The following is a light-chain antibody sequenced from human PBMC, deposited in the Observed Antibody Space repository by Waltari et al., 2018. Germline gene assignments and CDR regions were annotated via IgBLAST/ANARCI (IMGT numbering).Light chain of an antibody. V-gene: IGLV8-61*01. J-gene: IGLJ3*02. CDR3: SLYMGSGIWV. CDR1: SGSVSTTSY. CDR2: KAN. Sequence: QTVVTQEPSLSVSPGGTVTLTCALSSGSVSTTSYATWYRQTPGQPPHTLLYKANTRSSGVPDRFSGSILGNKVALTITGAQADDESDYYCSLYMGSGIWVFGGGTKLTVL.